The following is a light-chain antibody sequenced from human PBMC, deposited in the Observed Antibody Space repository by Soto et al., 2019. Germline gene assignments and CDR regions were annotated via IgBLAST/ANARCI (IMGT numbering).Light chain of an antibody. J-gene: IGKJ1*01. CDR1: QSIDDK. Sequence: SPPPPSWSGGDRATPSFRAGQSIDDKLAWYQQRPGQAPRLLIYATSTRVAGIPARFSGSGSGTEFTLTISALQSEDFGIYYCQQYKSWRTFGQGTKVDI. CDR2: ATS. CDR3: QQYKSWRT. V-gene: IGKV3-15*01.